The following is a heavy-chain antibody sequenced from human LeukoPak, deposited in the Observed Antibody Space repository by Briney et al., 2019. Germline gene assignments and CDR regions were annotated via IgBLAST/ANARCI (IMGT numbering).Heavy chain of an antibody. CDR2: ISGSGGST. CDR1: GFTFSSYA. Sequence: PGGSLRLSCAASGFTFSSYAMSWVRQAPGKGLEWVSAISGSGGSTYYADSVKGRFTNSRDNSKNTLYLQMNSLRAEDTAVYYCAKDLYYYDSSGFDAFDIWGQGTMVTVSS. J-gene: IGHJ3*02. V-gene: IGHV3-23*01. CDR3: AKDLYYYDSSGFDAFDI. D-gene: IGHD3-22*01.